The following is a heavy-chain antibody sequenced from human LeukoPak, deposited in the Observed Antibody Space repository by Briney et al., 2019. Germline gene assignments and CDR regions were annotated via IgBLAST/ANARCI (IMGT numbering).Heavy chain of an antibody. Sequence: GGSLRLSCAASGFTFSNYAMSWVRQAPGKGLEWVSGISGNGGRTYYADSVQGRFTISRDNSRNTLYLQMNSLRAEDTAVYYCARDQYSSGWYDYWGQGTLVTVSS. V-gene: IGHV3-23*01. CDR1: GFTFSNYA. CDR3: ARDQYSSGWYDY. D-gene: IGHD6-19*01. J-gene: IGHJ4*02. CDR2: ISGNGGRT.